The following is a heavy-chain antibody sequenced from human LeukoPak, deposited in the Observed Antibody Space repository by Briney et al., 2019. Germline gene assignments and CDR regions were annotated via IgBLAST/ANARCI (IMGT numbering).Heavy chain of an antibody. J-gene: IGHJ4*02. CDR3: ARSYSNYVPSDL. D-gene: IGHD6-13*01. CDR2: ISSSDSTI. Sequence: GGSLRLSCAASGFTFSSYEMNWVRQAPGKGLEWVSYISSSDSTIYHADSVKGRFNISRENAKNTLYLQMNTLRAEDTAVYYCARSYSNYVPSDLWGQGTLVTVSS. V-gene: IGHV3-48*03. CDR1: GFTFSSYE.